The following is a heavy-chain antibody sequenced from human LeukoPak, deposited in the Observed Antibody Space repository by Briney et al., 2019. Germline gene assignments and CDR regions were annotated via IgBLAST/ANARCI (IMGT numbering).Heavy chain of an antibody. V-gene: IGHV4-39*01. CDR3: ASAVVPAARFIEHSVEYFRH. Sequence: PSETLSLTCTVSGGSISSSSYYWGWIRQPPGKGLEWIGSIYYSGSTYYNPSLKGRVTISVDTSKNQFSLKLSSVTAADTAVYFCASAVVPAARFIEHSVEYFRHWGQGTLVTVSS. CDR2: IYYSGST. J-gene: IGHJ1*01. CDR1: GGSISSSSYY. D-gene: IGHD2-2*01.